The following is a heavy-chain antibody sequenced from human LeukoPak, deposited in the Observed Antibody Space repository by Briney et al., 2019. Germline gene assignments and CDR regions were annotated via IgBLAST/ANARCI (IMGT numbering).Heavy chain of an antibody. CDR2: ISYDETIK. D-gene: IGHD6-19*01. J-gene: IGHJ4*02. CDR1: GFTFSSYS. CDR3: ARGASGSGWPY. Sequence: ATSLRLSCAASGFTFSSYSMHWVRQAPGKGLEWVAFISYDETIKYYADSVEGRFTISRDISKNTLYLQMNSLIVEDTAVYYCARGASGSGWPYWGQGTLVTVSS. V-gene: IGHV3-30-3*01.